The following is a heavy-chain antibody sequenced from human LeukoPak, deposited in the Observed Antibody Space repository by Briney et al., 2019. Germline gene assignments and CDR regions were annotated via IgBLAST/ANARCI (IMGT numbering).Heavy chain of an antibody. CDR2: IYSSGST. CDR3: ARLTGPTSYFDY. D-gene: IGHD7-27*01. Sequence: SETLSLTCVVSGGSISSTSYYWGWIRQPPGKGLEWIGSIYSSGSTFYNPSLKSQVTISVDTSKKQFSVKMSSVTAADTAVYYCARLTGPTSYFDYWGQGTLVTVSS. J-gene: IGHJ4*02. V-gene: IGHV4-39*07. CDR1: GGSISSTSYY.